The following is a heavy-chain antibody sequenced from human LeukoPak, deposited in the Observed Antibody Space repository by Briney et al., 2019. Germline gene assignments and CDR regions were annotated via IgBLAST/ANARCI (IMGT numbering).Heavy chain of an antibody. J-gene: IGHJ6*02. D-gene: IGHD3-22*01. Sequence: ASVKVPCKASGYTFTSYAMNWVRQAPGQGLEWMGWINTNTGNPTYAQGFTGRFVFSLDTSVSTTYLQISSLKAEDTAVYYCAREFHTFYYDSSGYPRYYYYGMDVWGQGTTVTVSS. V-gene: IGHV7-4-1*02. CDR1: GYTFTSYA. CDR2: INTNTGNP. CDR3: AREFHTFYYDSSGYPRYYYYGMDV.